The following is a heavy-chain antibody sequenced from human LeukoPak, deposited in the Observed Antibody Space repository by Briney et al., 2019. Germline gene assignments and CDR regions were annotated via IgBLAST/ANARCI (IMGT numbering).Heavy chain of an antibody. CDR1: GFTFSSYA. J-gene: IGHJ4*02. V-gene: IGHV3-23*01. Sequence: PGGSLRLSCAASGFTFSSYAMSWVRQAPGKGLEWVSAISGSGGSTYYADSVKGRFTISRDNSKNTLYLQMNSRRAEDTAVYYCAKGPYYDILTGYYYYFDYWGQGTLVTVSS. CDR3: AKGPYYDILTGYYYYFDY. D-gene: IGHD3-9*01. CDR2: ISGSGGST.